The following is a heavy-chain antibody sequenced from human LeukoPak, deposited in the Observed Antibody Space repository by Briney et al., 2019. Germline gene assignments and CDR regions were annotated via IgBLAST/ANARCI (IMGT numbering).Heavy chain of an antibody. CDR3: ARGAPYCSSASCYGYFDY. D-gene: IGHD2-2*01. CDR1: GFTFDDYA. Sequence: GGSLRLSCAASGFTFDDYAMHWVRQAPGKGLEWVSGISWNSGSIGYADSVKGRFTISRDNAKNSLYLQMSTLRPEDTAVYYCARGAPYCSSASCYGYFDYWGQGALVTVSS. J-gene: IGHJ4*02. CDR2: ISWNSGSI. V-gene: IGHV3-9*01.